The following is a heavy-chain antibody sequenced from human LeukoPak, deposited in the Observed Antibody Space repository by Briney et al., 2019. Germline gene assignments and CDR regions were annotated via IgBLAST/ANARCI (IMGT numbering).Heavy chain of an antibody. Sequence: GASVKVSFKASGYTFTSYYMHWVRQAPGQGLEWMGIINPSGGSTSYAQKFQGRVTMTRDTSTSTVYMELSSLRSEDTAVYYCARDLDLGTVTLSFDYWGQGTLVTVSS. V-gene: IGHV1-46*01. CDR1: GYTFTSYY. CDR3: ARDLDLGTVTLSFDY. CDR2: INPSGGST. J-gene: IGHJ4*02. D-gene: IGHD4-17*01.